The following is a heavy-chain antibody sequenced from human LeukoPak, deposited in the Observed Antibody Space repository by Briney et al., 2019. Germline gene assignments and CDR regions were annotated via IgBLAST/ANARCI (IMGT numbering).Heavy chain of an antibody. CDR3: AKGGGFAKYYFDY. Sequence: PGGSLRLSCAASGFTLSSNYAGWVRQAPGKRLEWVSHIYSGGSTYHVDAVKGRFTISRDTSENMVFLQMNSLRAEDTAMYYCAKGGGFAKYYFDYWGQGTLVTVSS. CDR1: GFTLSSNY. V-gene: IGHV3-66*01. D-gene: IGHD3-16*01. J-gene: IGHJ4*02. CDR2: IYSGGST.